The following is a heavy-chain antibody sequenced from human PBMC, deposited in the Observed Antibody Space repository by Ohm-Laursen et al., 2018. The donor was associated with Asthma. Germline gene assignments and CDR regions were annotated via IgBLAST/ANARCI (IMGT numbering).Heavy chain of an antibody. D-gene: IGHD2-15*01. V-gene: IGHV1-69*01. CDR1: GGTLGTSV. Sequence: SSVKVSCKSLGGTLGTSVIGWVRQAPGQGLEWLGGINSVFGTSTYAQKFHDRFTITADESTSTVYMTLSSLASEDTAVYYCARKAGSCITSNCYSLDFRGQGTLVTVSS. CDR2: INSVFGTS. J-gene: IGHJ4*02. CDR3: ARKAGSCITSNCYSLDF.